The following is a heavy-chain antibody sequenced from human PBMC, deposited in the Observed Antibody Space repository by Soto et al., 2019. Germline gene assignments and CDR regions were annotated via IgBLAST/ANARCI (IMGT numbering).Heavy chain of an antibody. Sequence: TSETLSLTCAVSGGSISNNNWWSWVRQPPGKGLEWIGEIYHSGRTNYNPSLKSRASISADKSTNHFSLNLNSVTAADTAIYYCARGGSGYDWFDSWGQGTLVTVSS. J-gene: IGHJ5*01. V-gene: IGHV4-4*02. D-gene: IGHD5-12*01. CDR1: GGSISNNNW. CDR3: ARGGSGYDWFDS. CDR2: IYHSGRT.